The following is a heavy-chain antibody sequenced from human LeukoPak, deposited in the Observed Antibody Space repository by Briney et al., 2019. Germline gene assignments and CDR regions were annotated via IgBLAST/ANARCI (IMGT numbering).Heavy chain of an antibody. CDR1: GGSISSYY. Sequence: SETLSLTCTVSGGSISSYYWSWIRQPPGKGLEWIGYIYYSWSTNYNPSLKSRVTISVDTSKNQFSLKLSSVTAADTAVYYCARNLPRYYYDSSGSDAFDIWGQGTMVTVSS. D-gene: IGHD3-22*01. CDR3: ARNLPRYYYDSSGSDAFDI. J-gene: IGHJ3*02. CDR2: IYYSWST. V-gene: IGHV4-59*01.